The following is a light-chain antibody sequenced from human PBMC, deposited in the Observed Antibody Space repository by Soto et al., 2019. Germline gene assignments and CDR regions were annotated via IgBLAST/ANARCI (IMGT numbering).Light chain of an antibody. CDR2: DAS. Sequence: ESQMTQSPSTLSASVGDRVTITCRASQSISSWLAWYQQKPGRAPKFLIYDASSLESGVPSRFSGSGSGTEFTLTISNLQPDDFATYYCQQYDNYPLTFGGGTKVDIK. V-gene: IGKV1-5*01. J-gene: IGKJ4*01. CDR1: QSISSW. CDR3: QQYDNYPLT.